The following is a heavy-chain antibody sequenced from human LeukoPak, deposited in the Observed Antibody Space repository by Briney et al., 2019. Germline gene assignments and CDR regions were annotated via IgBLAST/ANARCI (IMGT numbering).Heavy chain of an antibody. Sequence: GGSLRLSCAASGFTFSSYSMNWVRQAPGKGLEWVSSISSSSSSYIYYADSVKGRFTISRDNAKNSLYLQMNSLRAEDTAVYYCARSDGAYYYDSSGYYEWFDPWGQGTLVTVSS. CDR3: ARSDGAYYYDSSGYYEWFDP. D-gene: IGHD3-22*01. CDR1: GFTFSSYS. CDR2: ISSSSSSYI. V-gene: IGHV3-21*01. J-gene: IGHJ5*02.